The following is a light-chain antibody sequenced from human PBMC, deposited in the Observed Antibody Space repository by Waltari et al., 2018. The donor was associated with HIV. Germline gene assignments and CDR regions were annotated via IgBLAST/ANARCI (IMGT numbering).Light chain of an antibody. CDR2: TAN. J-gene: IGLJ1*01. V-gene: IGLV1-44*01. CDR1: TSNIGTHT. CDR3: ATWDDSLNGLV. Sequence: QSVLTQPPSASGAPGQSITISCSGSTSNIGTHTVNWYQQVPGSAPRVLFYTANRRFTGVPDRFSGSKSGTSASLAINGLQSEDEAAYFCATWDDSLNGLVFGTGTWVTVL.